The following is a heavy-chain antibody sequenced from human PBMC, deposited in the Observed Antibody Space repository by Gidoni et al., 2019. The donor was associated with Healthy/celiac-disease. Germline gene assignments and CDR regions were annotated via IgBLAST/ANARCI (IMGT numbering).Heavy chain of an antibody. J-gene: IGHJ4*02. CDR1: GFTFSSYG. Sequence: QVQLVESGGGVVQPGRSLRLSCEASGFTFSSYGMHWVRQAPGKGLEWVAVISYDGSNKYYADSVKGRFTIYRDNSKNTLYLQMNSLRAEDTAVYYCAKVRRDGYNYFDYWGQGTLVTVSS. CDR3: AKVRRDGYNYFDY. V-gene: IGHV3-30*18. CDR2: ISYDGSNK. D-gene: IGHD5-12*01.